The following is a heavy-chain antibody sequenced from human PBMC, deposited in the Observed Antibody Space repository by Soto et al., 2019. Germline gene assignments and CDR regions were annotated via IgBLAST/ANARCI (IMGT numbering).Heavy chain of an antibody. CDR2: IYYSGST. CDR1: GGSISSYY. V-gene: IGHV4-59*08. Sequence: PSETLSLTCAVSGGSISSYYWSWIRQPPGKGLEWIGYIYYSGSTNYNPSLKSRVTISVDTSKNQFSLKLSSVTAADTAVYYCARHHRPGIHAFDIWGQGTMVTVS. CDR3: ARHHRPGIHAFDI. D-gene: IGHD6-13*01. J-gene: IGHJ3*02.